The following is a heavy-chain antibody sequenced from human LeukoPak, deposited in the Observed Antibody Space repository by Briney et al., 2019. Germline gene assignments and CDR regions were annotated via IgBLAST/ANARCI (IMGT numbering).Heavy chain of an antibody. Sequence: SQTLSLTCSVSGGAISSGGYYWSWIRRHPGKGLEFIGYIYYRGSPYHNPSLKRQVTISLDTSKNQFSLKLSSVTAADTAVYYCARGPYDSSGFPYSYYGLDVWGRGTTVTVS. CDR2: IYYRGSP. J-gene: IGHJ6*02. CDR3: ARGPYDSSGFPYSYYGLDV. D-gene: IGHD3-22*01. CDR1: GGAISSGGYY. V-gene: IGHV4-31*01.